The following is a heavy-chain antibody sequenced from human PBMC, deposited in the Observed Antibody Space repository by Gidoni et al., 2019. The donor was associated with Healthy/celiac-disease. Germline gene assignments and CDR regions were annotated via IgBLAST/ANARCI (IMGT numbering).Heavy chain of an antibody. CDR2: IYYSGST. CDR1: GGSISSSSYY. CDR3: ARLVQGYSYPLRQWYFDL. V-gene: IGHV4-39*01. J-gene: IGHJ2*01. Sequence: QLQLQESGPGLVKPSETLSLTCTVSGGSISSSSYYWGWIRQPPGKGLEWIGSIYYSGSTYYNPSLKNRVTISVDTSKNQFSLKLSSVTAADTAVYYCARLVQGYSYPLRQWYFDLWGRGTLVTVSS. D-gene: IGHD5-18*01.